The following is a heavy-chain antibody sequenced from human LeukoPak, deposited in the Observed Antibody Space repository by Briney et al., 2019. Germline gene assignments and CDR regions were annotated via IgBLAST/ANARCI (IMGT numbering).Heavy chain of an antibody. CDR3: ARRGGSSSRRSPIDY. V-gene: IGHV3-7*01. CDR2: IRLDGSQR. J-gene: IGHJ4*02. CDR1: GFTFGADW. D-gene: IGHD6-6*01. Sequence: GGSLRPACTAAGFTFGADWMSWVRQAPGRGPEWVAKIRLDGSQRYNVDSLRRRFTITRDTAKNSFFLQMNRMSPEATAVSYCARRGGSSSRRSPIDYWGQGTLVTVSS.